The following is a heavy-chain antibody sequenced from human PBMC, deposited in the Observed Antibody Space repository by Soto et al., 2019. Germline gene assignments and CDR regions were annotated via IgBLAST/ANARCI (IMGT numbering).Heavy chain of an antibody. D-gene: IGHD5-12*01. V-gene: IGHV3-15*07. CDR3: ATETTYSGYDPHPT. J-gene: IGHJ4*02. Sequence: GGSLRLTCAPSGFPFSRAWMNWVRQVPGMGLEWVGLNKSKAEGRATDYAAPAKGRFTISRDDSKSTVFLQMDSLKTEDTAVYYCATETTYSGYDPHPTWGQGAMVTVSS. CDR1: GFPFSRAW. CDR2: NKSKAEGRAT.